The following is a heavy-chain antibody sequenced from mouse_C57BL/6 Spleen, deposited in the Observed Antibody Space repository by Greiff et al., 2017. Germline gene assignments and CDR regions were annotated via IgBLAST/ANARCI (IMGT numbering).Heavy chain of an antibody. D-gene: IGHD1-1*01. CDR2: IDPSDSYT. V-gene: IGHV1-59*01. Sequence: QVQLQQPGAELVRPGTSVKLSCKASGYTFTSYWMHWVKQRPGQGLEWIGVIDPSDSYTNYNQKFKGKATLTVDTSSSTAYMQLSSLTSEDSAVYYCAYYYGSSYYYAMDYWGQGTSVTVSS. J-gene: IGHJ4*01. CDR1: GYTFTSYW. CDR3: AYYYGSSYYYAMDY.